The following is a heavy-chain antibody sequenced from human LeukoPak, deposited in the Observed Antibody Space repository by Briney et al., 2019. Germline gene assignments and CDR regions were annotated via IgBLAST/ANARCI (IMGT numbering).Heavy chain of an antibody. CDR3: ASESPPIVVAQTDY. Sequence: PGGSLRLSCAASGFTFSSYWMSWVRQAPGKGLEWVANIKQDGSEKYYVDSVKGRFTISRDNAKNSLYLQMNSLRAEDTAVYYCASESPPIVVAQTDYWGQGTLVTVSS. J-gene: IGHJ4*02. V-gene: IGHV3-7*01. CDR1: GFTFSSYW. CDR2: IKQDGSEK. D-gene: IGHD3-22*01.